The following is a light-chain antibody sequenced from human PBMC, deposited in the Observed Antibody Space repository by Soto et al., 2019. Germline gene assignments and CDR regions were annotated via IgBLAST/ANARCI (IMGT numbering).Light chain of an antibody. CDR1: SSNIGSNT. Sequence: QSTLTQPPSESVNPGQRVTISCSGSSSNIGSNTVHWYQQLPGTAPKLLIHSNSQRPSGVPDRFYGSKSGTSASLAISGLQSEDEADYYCAAWDGSLNGHVFGTGTKVTVL. CDR2: SNS. J-gene: IGLJ1*01. V-gene: IGLV1-44*01. CDR3: AAWDGSLNGHV.